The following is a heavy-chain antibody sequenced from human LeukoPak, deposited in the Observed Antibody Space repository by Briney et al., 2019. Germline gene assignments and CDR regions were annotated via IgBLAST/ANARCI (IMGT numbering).Heavy chain of an antibody. J-gene: IGHJ4*02. CDR2: ISWGTSTT. V-gene: IGHV3-9*01. Sequence: PGGSLRLFCAASGFPFDDFTMHWVRQAPGKGLEWVAGISWGTSTTGHANAVKGRITISSDNARSSLYLQMESFRVEDPALYYCEKSGRKCYPVLGVVFWGQGTLVTLPS. D-gene: IGHD2-15*01. CDR1: GFPFDDFT. CDR3: EKSGRKCYPVLGVVF.